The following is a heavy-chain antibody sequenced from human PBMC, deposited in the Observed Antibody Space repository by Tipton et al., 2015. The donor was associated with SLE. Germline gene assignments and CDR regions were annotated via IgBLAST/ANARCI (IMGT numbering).Heavy chain of an antibody. CDR3: AGAWQGYCSGGTCYVLDY. D-gene: IGHD2-15*01. CDR2: ISYSETT. CDR1: GGSTSSPY. Sequence: TLSLTCTVSGGSTSSPYWSWIRQPPGKGLEWIGYISYSETTNYNPSLKSRVTISVDTSKNQFSLKLRSVTAADTAVYYCAGAWQGYCSGGTCYVLDYWGQGTLVTVSS. V-gene: IGHV4-59*11. J-gene: IGHJ4*02.